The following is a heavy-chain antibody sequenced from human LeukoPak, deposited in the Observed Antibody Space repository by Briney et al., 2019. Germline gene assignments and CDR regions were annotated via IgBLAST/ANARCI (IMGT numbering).Heavy chain of an antibody. D-gene: IGHD6-13*01. V-gene: IGHV4-4*07. CDR3: ARDVQIAAAGTSFDP. J-gene: IGHJ5*02. CDR2: IYTSGNT. Sequence: PSETLSLTCTVSGGSISSYYWSWIWQPAGKGLEWIGRIYTSGNTNYNPSLKSRVTMSVDTSKNQFSLKLSSVTAADTAVYYCARDVQIAAAGTSFDPWGQGTLVTVSS. CDR1: GGSISSYY.